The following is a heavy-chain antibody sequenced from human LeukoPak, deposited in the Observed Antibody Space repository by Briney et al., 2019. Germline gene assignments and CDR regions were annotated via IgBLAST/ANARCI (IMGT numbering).Heavy chain of an antibody. D-gene: IGHD1-26*01. CDR1: GFTFSSYW. J-gene: IGHJ4*02. Sequence: PGGSLRLSCAASGFTFSSYWMSWVRQAPGKGLEWVANIKQDGSEKYYVDSVKGRFTISRDNAKNSLYLQMNSLRAEDTAVYYCARSRRWELHHFDYWGQGTLVTVSS. CDR2: IKQDGSEK. V-gene: IGHV3-7*01. CDR3: ARSRRWELHHFDY.